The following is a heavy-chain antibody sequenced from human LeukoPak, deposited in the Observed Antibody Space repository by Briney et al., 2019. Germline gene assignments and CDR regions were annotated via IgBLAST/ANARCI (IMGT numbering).Heavy chain of an antibody. J-gene: IGHJ6*02. CDR1: GFTFSSYA. CDR3: ARGVGVAATGTYYHYGMDV. V-gene: IGHV3-21*01. Sequence: GGSLRLSCAASGFTFSSYAMNWVRQAPGKGLEWVSSISSSSTYIYYADSVKGPFTISRDNAKNSLYLQMNSLRAEDTAVYYCARGVGVAATGTYYHYGMDVWGQGPTVTVSS. CDR2: ISSSSTYI. D-gene: IGHD1-26*01.